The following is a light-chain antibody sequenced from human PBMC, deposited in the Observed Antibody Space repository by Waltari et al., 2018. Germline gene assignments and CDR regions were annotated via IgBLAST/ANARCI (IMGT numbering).Light chain of an antibody. CDR3: QQRSNWPRT. CDR1: QSVSSY. Sequence: EIVLTQSPATLSLYPGERATLSCRASQSVSSYLAWYQQKPGQAPRLLIYAVSTRATGIPARFSGSGSGTDFTLTISSLEPEDFAVYYCQQRSNWPRTFGQGTKVEIK. V-gene: IGKV3-11*01. CDR2: AVS. J-gene: IGKJ1*01.